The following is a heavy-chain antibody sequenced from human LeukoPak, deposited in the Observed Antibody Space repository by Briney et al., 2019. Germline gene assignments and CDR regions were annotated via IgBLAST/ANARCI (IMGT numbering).Heavy chain of an antibody. Sequence: GGSLRLSCAVSGFTFTSYEMNWVRQAPGKGLEWVSSISSSSSYIYYADSVKGRFTISGDNAKNSLYLQMNSLRAEDTAVYYCARGIAVAGYYYYMDVWGKGTTVTVSS. D-gene: IGHD6-19*01. V-gene: IGHV3-21*01. CDR2: ISSSSSYI. J-gene: IGHJ6*03. CDR3: ARGIAVAGYYYYMDV. CDR1: GFTFTSYE.